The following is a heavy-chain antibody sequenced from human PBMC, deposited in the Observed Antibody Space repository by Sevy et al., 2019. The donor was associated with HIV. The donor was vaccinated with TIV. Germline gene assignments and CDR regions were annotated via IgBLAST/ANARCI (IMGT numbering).Heavy chain of an antibody. CDR3: ATFSQPTDY. V-gene: IGHV3-15*01. CDR2: IKSKTDGGTT. Sequence: GGSLRLSCAVSGFTFTNAWMNWVRQTPGKGLEWVGRIKSKTDGGTTDYAAPVKGRFSISRDDSKNTLYLQMNSLKTEDTAVYYCATFSQPTDYWGRGTLVTVSS. CDR1: GFTFTNAW. J-gene: IGHJ4*02.